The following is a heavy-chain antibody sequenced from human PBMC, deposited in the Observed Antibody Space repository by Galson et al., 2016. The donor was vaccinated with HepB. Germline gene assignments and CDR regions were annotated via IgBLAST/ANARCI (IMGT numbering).Heavy chain of an antibody. Sequence: SLRLSCAASGFIFGDHYIDWVRQAPGKGLEWVGRSRNKARSYTTDYAASVRGRFTLSRDHSKNTLYLQMNRLKIEDTAVYFCVKIDPSDWRGSWGQGTLVTVSS. CDR1: GFIFGDHY. D-gene: IGHD1-1*01. CDR2: SRNKARSYTT. V-gene: IGHV3-72*01. J-gene: IGHJ5*02. CDR3: VKIDPSDWRGS.